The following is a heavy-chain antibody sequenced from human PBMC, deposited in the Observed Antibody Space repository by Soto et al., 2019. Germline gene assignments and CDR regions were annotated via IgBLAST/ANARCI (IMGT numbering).Heavy chain of an antibody. D-gene: IGHD2-15*01. CDR1: GYTFTSYY. CDR3: ARDHGWSRVYYGMDV. V-gene: IGHV1-46*03. Sequence: GASVNVSCKASGYTFTSYYMYWVRQAPGQGLEWMGIINPSGGGTTYTQRFQGRVTMTRDTSTSTVYMELSSLKSEDTAIYYCARDHGWSRVYYGMDVWGQGTTVTVSS. J-gene: IGHJ6*02. CDR2: INPSGGGT.